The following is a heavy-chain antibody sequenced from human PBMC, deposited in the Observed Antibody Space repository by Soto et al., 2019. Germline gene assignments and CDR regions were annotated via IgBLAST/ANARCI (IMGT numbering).Heavy chain of an antibody. V-gene: IGHV1-8*01. CDR2: MNPNSGNT. Sequence: GASVKVSCKVSGYTFTSYDINWVRQATGQGLEWMGWMNPNSGNTGYAQKFQGRVTMTRDTSTNTAYMELRSLTSDDTAVYYCTRAGASDWNYVSTSSWGQGTLVTVSS. CDR3: TRAGASDWNYVSTSS. D-gene: IGHD1-7*01. J-gene: IGHJ4*02. CDR1: GYTFTSYD.